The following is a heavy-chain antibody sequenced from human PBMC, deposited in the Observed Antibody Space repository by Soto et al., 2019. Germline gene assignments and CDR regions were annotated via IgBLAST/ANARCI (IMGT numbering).Heavy chain of an antibody. V-gene: IGHV4-34*01. CDR2: INHSGST. J-gene: IGHJ4*02. CDR1: GGSFSDYY. Sequence: QVQLQQWGAGLLKPSETLSLTCAVYGGSFSDYYWSWIRQPPGKGLEWIGEINHSGSTNYNPSLKSRVTISVDTSKNQFSLKLSSVTAADTAVYYCASPPAADTDYWGQGTLVTVSS. CDR3: ASPPAADTDY. D-gene: IGHD6-13*01.